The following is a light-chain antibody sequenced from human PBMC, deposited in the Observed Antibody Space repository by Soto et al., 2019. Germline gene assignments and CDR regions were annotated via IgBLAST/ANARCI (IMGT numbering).Light chain of an antibody. J-gene: IGKJ1*01. V-gene: IGKV1-5*01. CDR2: DAS. CDR3: QQYNSYSWT. CDR1: QSISSW. Sequence: DIQMTQSPSAVSASVGDRVTITCRASQSISSWLAWYQQKPGKAPKLLIYDASSLESGVPSRFSGSGSGTEFTLTISSLQPDDFATYYCQQYNSYSWTFGQGTKVDI.